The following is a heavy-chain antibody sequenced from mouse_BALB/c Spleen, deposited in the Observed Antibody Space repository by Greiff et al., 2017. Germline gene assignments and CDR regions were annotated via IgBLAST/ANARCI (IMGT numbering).Heavy chain of an antibody. D-gene: IGHD2-2*01. J-gene: IGHJ2*01. CDR1: GYSITSGYS. CDR3: AILYGYDEKGDY. CDR2: IHYSGST. Sequence: VQLKQSGPDLVKPSQSLSLTCTVTGYSITSGYSWHWIRQFPGNKLEWMGYIHYSGSTNYNPSLKSRISITRDTSKNQFFLQLNSVTTEDTATYYCAILYGYDEKGDYWGQGTTLTVSS. V-gene: IGHV3-1*02.